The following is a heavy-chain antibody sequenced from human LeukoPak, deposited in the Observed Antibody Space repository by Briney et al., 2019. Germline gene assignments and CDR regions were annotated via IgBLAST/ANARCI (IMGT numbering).Heavy chain of an antibody. D-gene: IGHD2-15*01. J-gene: IGHJ4*02. Sequence: SETLSLTCAVYGGSFSGYYWSWIRQPPGKGLEWIGEINHSGSTNYNPSLKSRVTISVDTSKNQFSLKLSSVTAADTAVYYCARRYCSGGSCYSGFDYWGQGTLVTVSS. V-gene: IGHV4-34*01. CDR2: INHSGST. CDR1: GGSFSGYY. CDR3: ARRYCSGGSCYSGFDY.